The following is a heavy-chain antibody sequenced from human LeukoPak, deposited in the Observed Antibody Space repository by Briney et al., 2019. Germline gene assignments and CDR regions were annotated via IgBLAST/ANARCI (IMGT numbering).Heavy chain of an antibody. CDR3: ARGPRGGYSYERLGIDY. Sequence: PETPSLTSAVYGGSSSGYYWSSIRHPPRKRHERIGEINHSGSTNYNPPLKSRVTISVDTSKNQFSLKLSSVTAADTAVYYCARGPRGGYSYERLGIDYWGQGTLVTVSS. D-gene: IGHD6-25*01. CDR1: GGSSSGYY. V-gene: IGHV4-34*01. J-gene: IGHJ4*02. CDR2: INHSGST.